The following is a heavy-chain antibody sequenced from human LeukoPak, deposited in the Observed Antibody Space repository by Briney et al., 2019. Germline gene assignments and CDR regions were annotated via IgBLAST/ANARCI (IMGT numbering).Heavy chain of an antibody. V-gene: IGHV1-46*01. D-gene: IGHD6-13*01. CDR2: INPSGGST. Sequence: ASVKVSCKASGYTFTSYYMHWVRQAPGQGLEWMGIINPSGGSTSYAQKFQGRVTMTRDTSTSTVYMELSSLRSEDTAVYYCARDRGGSSRWSDYSYYYMDVWGKGTTLTVSS. J-gene: IGHJ6*03. CDR1: GYTFTSYY. CDR3: ARDRGGSSRWSDYSYYYMDV.